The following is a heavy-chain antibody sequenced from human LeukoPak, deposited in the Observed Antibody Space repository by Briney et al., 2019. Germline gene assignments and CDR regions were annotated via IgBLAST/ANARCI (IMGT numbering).Heavy chain of an antibody. J-gene: IGHJ3*02. Sequence: PSETLSLTCTVSGVSISSSSYYCGWIRQPPGKGLEWIGSIYYSGSTYYNPSLKSRLTISVDTSKNQFSLKLSSVTAADTAVYYCARWVRDYYDSSGSRRGSVAFDIWGQGTMATVSS. V-gene: IGHV4-39*07. D-gene: IGHD3-22*01. CDR1: GVSISSSSYY. CDR3: ARWVRDYYDSSGSRRGSVAFDI. CDR2: IYYSGST.